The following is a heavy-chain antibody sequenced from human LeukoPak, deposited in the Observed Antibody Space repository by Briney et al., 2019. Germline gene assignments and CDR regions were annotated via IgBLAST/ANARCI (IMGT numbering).Heavy chain of an antibody. J-gene: IGHJ4*02. Sequence: SSETLSLTCTVSGDSISGSSYYWTWVRQPPGKGLEWVASISYSGRTYYKPSLKSRVTISVDTSKNQFSLKLNSVTAADTAVYYCAPGNSGYYFVWGQGTLVTVSS. CDR1: GDSISGSSYY. V-gene: IGHV4-39*07. CDR2: ISYSGRT. D-gene: IGHD3-22*01. CDR3: APGNSGYYFV.